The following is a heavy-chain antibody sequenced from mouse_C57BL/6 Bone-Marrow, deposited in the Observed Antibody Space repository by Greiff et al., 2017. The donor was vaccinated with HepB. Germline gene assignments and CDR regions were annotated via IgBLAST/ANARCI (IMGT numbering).Heavy chain of an antibody. CDR1: GFSLTSYG. Sequence: VKLMESGPGLVAPSQSLFITCTVSGFSLTSYGVDWVRQPPGKGLEWLGVVWGGGSTNYNSALMSRLSISKDNSKSQVFLKMNSLQTDDTAMYYCAKHATTVVASYWYFDVWGTGTTVTVSS. CDR3: AKHATTVVASYWYFDV. J-gene: IGHJ1*03. CDR2: VWGGGST. D-gene: IGHD1-1*01. V-gene: IGHV2-9*01.